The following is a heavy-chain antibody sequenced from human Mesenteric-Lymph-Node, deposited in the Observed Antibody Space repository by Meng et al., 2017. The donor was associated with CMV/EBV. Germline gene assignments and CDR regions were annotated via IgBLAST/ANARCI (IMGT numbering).Heavy chain of an antibody. J-gene: IGHJ5*02. CDR1: GYPFTTYA. CDR3: AREGWSDP. V-gene: IGHV7-4-1*02. CDR2: INTNTGNP. Sequence: VKVSCNASGYPFTTYAINWVRQAPGQGLEWMGWINTNTGNPTYAQGFTGRFVFSLDTSVSTAYMQISSLKAEDTAVYYCAREGWSDPWGQGTLVTVSS.